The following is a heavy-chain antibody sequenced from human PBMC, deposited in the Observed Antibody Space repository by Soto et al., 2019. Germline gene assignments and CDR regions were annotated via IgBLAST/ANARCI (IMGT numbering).Heavy chain of an antibody. D-gene: IGHD1-26*01. V-gene: IGHV1-69*06. CDR1: GGTFSSYA. CDR2: IRPIFGTA. CDR3: ARGAYSRSSPALDALDI. J-gene: IGHJ3*02. Sequence: QVQLVQSGAEVKKPGSSVKVSCKASGGTFSSYAISQVRQAPGQGLEWMGGIRPIFGTANYAQKFQGRVTITADKSTSTASMELRSLRSEDTDVYYCARGAYSRSSPALDALDIWGQGTMVTVSS.